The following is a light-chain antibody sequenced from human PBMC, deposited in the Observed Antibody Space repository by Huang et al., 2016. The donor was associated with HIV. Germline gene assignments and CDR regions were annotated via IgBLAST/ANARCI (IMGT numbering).Light chain of an antibody. CDR2: GAS. CDR3: QQYNNWPPGL. CDR1: QSVSSN. V-gene: IGKV3-15*01. J-gene: IGKJ1*01. Sequence: EIVMTQSPATLSVSPGERATLSCRASQSVSSNLAWYQQKPGQAPRLLIYGASTRATGIPVRFSGSGSGTEFTLTISSLQSEDFAVYYCQQYNNWPPGLFGQGTKVEIK.